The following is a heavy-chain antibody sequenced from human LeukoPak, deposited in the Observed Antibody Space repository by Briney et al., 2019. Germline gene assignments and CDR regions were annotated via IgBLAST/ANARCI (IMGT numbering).Heavy chain of an antibody. CDR3: ARRGSSSPNWFDP. CDR1: GGSISTSNYY. D-gene: IGHD6-13*01. V-gene: IGHV4-61*05. J-gene: IGHJ5*02. CDR2: IYYSGST. Sequence: LETLSLTCTVSGGSISTSNYYWGWIRQPPGKGLEWIGYIYYSGSTNYNPSLKSRVTISVDTSKNQFSLKLSSVTAADTAVYYCARRGSSSPNWFDPWGQGTLVTVSS.